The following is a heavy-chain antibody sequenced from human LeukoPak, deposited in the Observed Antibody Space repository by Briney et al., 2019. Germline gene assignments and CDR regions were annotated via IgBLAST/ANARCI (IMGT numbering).Heavy chain of an antibody. J-gene: IGHJ4*02. CDR2: IWYDGSKK. CDR3: ARDLSYGSGES. CDR1: GFTFSRHG. V-gene: IGHV3-33*07. D-gene: IGHD3-10*01. Sequence: GGSLRLSCVASGFTFSRHGMYWFRQAPGKGLERVGGIWYDGSKKYYGDSVKGRFTISRDDSKNTLYLQMNSLTVEDTAMYYCARDLSYGSGESGGQGTLVTVSS.